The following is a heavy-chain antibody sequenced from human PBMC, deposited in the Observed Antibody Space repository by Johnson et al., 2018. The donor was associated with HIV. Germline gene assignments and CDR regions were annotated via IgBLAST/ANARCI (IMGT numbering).Heavy chain of an antibody. D-gene: IGHD1-26*01. J-gene: IGHJ3*02. CDR2: ISYDGSNK. V-gene: IGHV3-30*14. Sequence: QVQLVESGGGVVQPGRSLRLSCAASGFLFSRYAMHWVRQAPGKGLEWVAVISYDGSNKYYADSVKGRFTISRDNSKNTLDLQMNSLRAEDTAIYYCARSGYSGGFIWGQGTMVTVSS. CDR1: GFLFSRYA. CDR3: ARSGYSGGFI.